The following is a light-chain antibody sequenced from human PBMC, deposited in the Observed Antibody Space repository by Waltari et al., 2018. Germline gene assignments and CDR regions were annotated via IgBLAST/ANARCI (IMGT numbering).Light chain of an antibody. CDR2: DVS. CDR3: SSYAGSNHLL. V-gene: IGLV2-8*01. J-gene: IGLJ2*01. CDR1: SIALGDYNY. Sequence: QSPLTQPPSASGSPGQSVTISSTGTSIALGDYNYVSWYQQHPGKAPKLIISDVSKRPSGVPDRFSGSKSGNTASLTVSGLQAADEADYYCSSYAGSNHLLFGGGTKLTVL.